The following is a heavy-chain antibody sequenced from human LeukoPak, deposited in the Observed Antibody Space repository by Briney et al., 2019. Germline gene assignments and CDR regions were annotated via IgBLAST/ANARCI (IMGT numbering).Heavy chain of an antibody. J-gene: IGHJ4*02. Sequence: PGGSLRLSCAASGFTFSSYAMHWVRQAPGKGLEWVAVISYDGSNKYYADSVKGRFTISRDNSKNTLYLQMNSLRAEDTAVYYWAGGGWFCGGGSCYGGFDYGGREPLVPVSS. D-gene: IGHD2-15*01. CDR1: GFTFSSYA. CDR3: AGGGWFCGGGSCYGGFDY. CDR2: ISYDGSNK. V-gene: IGHV3-30-3*01.